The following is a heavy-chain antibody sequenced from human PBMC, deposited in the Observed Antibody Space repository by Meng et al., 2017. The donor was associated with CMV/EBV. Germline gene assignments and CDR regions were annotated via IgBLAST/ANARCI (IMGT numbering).Heavy chain of an antibody. D-gene: IGHD6-6*01. J-gene: IGHJ5*02. CDR3: ARDYSGIAARPGFDP. Sequence: QLQLVQSGAEVKKPGFSVKVSCKASGGTFSSYAISWVRQAPGQGLEWMGGIIPIFGTANYAQKFQGRVTITADESTSTAYMELSSLRSEDTAVYYCARDYSGIAARPGFDPWGQGTLVTVSS. CDR1: GGTFSSYA. CDR2: IIPIFGTA. V-gene: IGHV1-69*12.